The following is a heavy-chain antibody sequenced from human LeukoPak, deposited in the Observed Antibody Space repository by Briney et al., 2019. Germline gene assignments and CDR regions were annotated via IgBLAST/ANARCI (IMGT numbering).Heavy chain of an antibody. CDR2: ISSSSSTI. CDR1: GFTFSSYS. J-gene: IGHJ4*02. V-gene: IGHV3-48*02. D-gene: IGHD3-9*01. CDR3: ARALAADYDILTEGFDY. Sequence: GGSLRLSCAASGFTFSSYSINWVRQAPGKGLEWVSYISSSSSTIYYADSVKGRFTISRDNAKNSLYLQMNSLRDEDTAVYYCARALAADYDILTEGFDYWGQGTLVTVSS.